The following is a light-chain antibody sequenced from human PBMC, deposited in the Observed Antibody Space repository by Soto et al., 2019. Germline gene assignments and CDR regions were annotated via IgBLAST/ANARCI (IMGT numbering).Light chain of an antibody. CDR1: SSNIGNNF. J-gene: IGLJ1*01. V-gene: IGLV1-51*01. Sequence: SVLTQPPSVSAAPGQRVTISCSGSSSNIGNNFVSWYQQLPGTAPKLLIYDNYKRPLGIPDRFSGSKSGTSGTLDITDLQTGDEADYYCGAWDSSLSAGVFGTGTKVTVL. CDR3: GAWDSSLSAGV. CDR2: DNY.